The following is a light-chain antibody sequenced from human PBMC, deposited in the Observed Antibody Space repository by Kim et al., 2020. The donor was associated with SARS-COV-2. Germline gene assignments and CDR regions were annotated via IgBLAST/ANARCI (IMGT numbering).Light chain of an antibody. CDR2: QDT. Sequence: VSPGQTASITCSGDKLGDKYACWYQQKPGQSPVLVIYQDTKRPSGIPERFSGSNSGNTATLTISGTQAMDEADYYCQAWDSSTVVFGGGTKVTVL. CDR3: QAWDSSTVV. J-gene: IGLJ2*01. CDR1: KLGDKY. V-gene: IGLV3-1*01.